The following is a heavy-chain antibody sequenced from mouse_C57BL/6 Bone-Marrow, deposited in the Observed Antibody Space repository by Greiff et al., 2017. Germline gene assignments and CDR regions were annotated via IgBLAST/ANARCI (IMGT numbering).Heavy chain of an antibody. CDR2: ISPENGDT. Sequence: EVQLLQSGAGLVRPGASVKLSCTASGFNIKDDDMHWVKQRPEQGLEWVGWISPENGDTDYASKFQGKFTITVDTASNTSYLQISSLTSEDTAVYYCTRIAYWGQGTLVTVSA. V-gene: IGHV14-4*01. CDR3: TRIAY. J-gene: IGHJ3*01. CDR1: GFNIKDDD.